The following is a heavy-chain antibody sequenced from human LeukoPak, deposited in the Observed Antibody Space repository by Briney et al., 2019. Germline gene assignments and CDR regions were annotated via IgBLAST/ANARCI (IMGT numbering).Heavy chain of an antibody. D-gene: IGHD5-24*01. V-gene: IGHV1-46*02. J-gene: IGHJ3*02. CDR1: GYTFKSYY. Sequence: ASVKVSCKASGYTFKSYYIHLVRQAPGQGFEWMAIINPSDGSTTNSQKFQGRVTMTRDTSTSTAYMELSGLRSEDTALYYCARIRDGYNDAYDIWGQGTMVTVSS. CDR3: ARIRDGYNDAYDI. CDR2: INPSDGST.